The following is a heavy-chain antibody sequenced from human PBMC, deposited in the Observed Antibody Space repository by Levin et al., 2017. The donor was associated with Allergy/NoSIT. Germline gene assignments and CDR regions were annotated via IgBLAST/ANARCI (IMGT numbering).Heavy chain of an antibody. CDR1: GFTFSSYS. Sequence: GESLKISCAASGFTFSSYSMNWVRQAPGKGLEWVSSISSSSSYIYYADSVKGRFTISRDNAKNSLYLQMNSLRAEDTAVYYCARKNGSYYWFDYWGQGTLVTVSS. D-gene: IGHD1-26*01. CDR3: ARKNGSYYWFDY. V-gene: IGHV3-21*01. J-gene: IGHJ4*02. CDR2: ISSSSSYI.